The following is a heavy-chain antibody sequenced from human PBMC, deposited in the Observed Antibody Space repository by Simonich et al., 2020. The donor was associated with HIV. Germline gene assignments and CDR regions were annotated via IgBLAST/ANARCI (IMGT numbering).Heavy chain of an antibody. CDR3: ARRGGYAFDY. V-gene: IGHV4-34*02. D-gene: IGHD5-12*01. J-gene: IGHJ4*02. CDR1: GGSLSGYY. Sequence: QVQLQQWGAGLLKPSATLSLTCAVYGGSLSGYYWNWISQPPGKGLKWIGEINHSGSTEYNSSLKSRVTISVDTSKNQFSLKLSSVTAADTAMYYCARRGGYAFDYWGQGTLVTVSS. CDR2: INHSGST.